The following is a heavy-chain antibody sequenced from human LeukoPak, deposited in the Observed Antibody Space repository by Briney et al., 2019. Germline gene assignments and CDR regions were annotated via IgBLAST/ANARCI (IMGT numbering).Heavy chain of an antibody. CDR2: TISRCRYI. CDR3: ASTPVTTVPY. Sequence: GWGLTLSYPTSGFTFNNHSMNWLRQAPKNTLEWGSSTISRCRYIYYADPVKGRSTISSENPNNSLYLQTHSLRGEDKAVYYCASTPVTTVPYWGQGTLVTVSS. CDR1: GFTFNNHS. D-gene: IGHD4-17*01. V-gene: IGHV3-21*01. J-gene: IGHJ4*02.